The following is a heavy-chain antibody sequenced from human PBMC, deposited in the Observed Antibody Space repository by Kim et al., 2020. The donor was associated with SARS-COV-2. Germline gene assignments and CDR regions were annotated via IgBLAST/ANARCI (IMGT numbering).Heavy chain of an antibody. CDR1: GFSLSTSGVG. Sequence: SGPTLVKPTQTLTLTCTFSGFSLSTSGVGVGWIRQPPGKALEWLALIYWDDDKRYSPSLKSRLTITKDTSKNQVVLTMTNMDPVDTATYYCAHRLRDYYDSSGYSPFGMDVWGQGTTVTVSS. CDR2: IYWDDDK. D-gene: IGHD3-22*01. J-gene: IGHJ6*02. V-gene: IGHV2-5*02. CDR3: AHRLRDYYDSSGYSPFGMDV.